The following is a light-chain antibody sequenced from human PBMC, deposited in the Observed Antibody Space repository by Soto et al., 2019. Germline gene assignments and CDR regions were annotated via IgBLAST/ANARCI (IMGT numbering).Light chain of an antibody. CDR3: QQRSNWPPWT. CDR1: QSVSSY. V-gene: IGKV3-11*01. J-gene: IGKJ1*01. CDR2: DAS. Sequence: EVVLTQSPATLSLPPGERATLSCRASQSVSSYLAWYQQKPGQAPRLLIYDASNRATGIPARFSGSGSGTDFTLTISRLEPEDFAVYYCQQRSNWPPWTFGQGTKVDIK.